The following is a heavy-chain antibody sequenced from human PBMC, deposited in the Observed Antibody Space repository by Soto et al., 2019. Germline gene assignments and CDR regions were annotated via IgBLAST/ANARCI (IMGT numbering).Heavy chain of an antibody. Sequence: ASVKVSCKASGGTYSSYAISWVRQAPAQGLEWMGGIIPIFGTANYAQKLHGRVKITADESTSTADMELSSLCSEDTSVEYCASLRTYYYDGSGSWGQGTLVTVSS. CDR1: GGTYSSYA. J-gene: IGHJ5*02. D-gene: IGHD3-22*01. V-gene: IGHV1-69*13. CDR2: IIPIFGTA. CDR3: ASLRTYYYDGSGS.